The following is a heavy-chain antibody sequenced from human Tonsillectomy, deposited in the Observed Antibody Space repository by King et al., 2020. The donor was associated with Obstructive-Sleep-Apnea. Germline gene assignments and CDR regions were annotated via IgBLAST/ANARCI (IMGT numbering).Heavy chain of an antibody. D-gene: IGHD5-12*01. J-gene: IGHJ4*02. CDR3: ARHRGVEDYGGYGDYFDY. CDR1: CGSISNYY. CDR2: MYYSGNT. Sequence: QLQESGPGLVKPSETLSLTCTVSCGSISNYYWSLIRQPPGKGLEWIGYMYYSGNTNFNPSLKSRVTISADTSKIQISLSLSSVTAADTAVYYCARHRGVEDYGGYGDYFDYWGQGTLVTVSS. V-gene: IGHV4-59*08.